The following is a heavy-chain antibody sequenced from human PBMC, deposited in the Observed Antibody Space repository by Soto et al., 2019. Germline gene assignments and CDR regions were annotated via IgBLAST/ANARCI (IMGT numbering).Heavy chain of an antibody. CDR1: GFTFDDYA. Sequence: GGSLRLSCAASGFTFDDYAMHWVRQAPGKGLEWVSGISWNSGSIGYADSVKGRFTISRDNAKNSLYLQMNSLRAEDTALYYCAKEIMGSVTTRSYYYYVMDVWGQGTTVTVSS. D-gene: IGHD1-1*01. J-gene: IGHJ6*02. V-gene: IGHV3-9*01. CDR3: AKEIMGSVTTRSYYYYVMDV. CDR2: ISWNSGSI.